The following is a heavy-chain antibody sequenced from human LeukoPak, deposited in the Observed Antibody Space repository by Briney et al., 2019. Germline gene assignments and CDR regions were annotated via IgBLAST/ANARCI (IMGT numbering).Heavy chain of an antibody. CDR3: ARVNDIAVVAAAAPHHEY. D-gene: IGHD2-15*01. Sequence: GASVKVSCKPSGYTFISYGISWVRQAPGQGLEWVGWISAYKGVTDYAQKFQGRVAMTTDTSTSTVYMELMSLTFEDTAVYYCARVNDIAVVAAAAPHHEYWGQGTLVTVSS. CDR1: GYTFISYG. CDR2: ISAYKGVT. V-gene: IGHV1-18*01. J-gene: IGHJ4*02.